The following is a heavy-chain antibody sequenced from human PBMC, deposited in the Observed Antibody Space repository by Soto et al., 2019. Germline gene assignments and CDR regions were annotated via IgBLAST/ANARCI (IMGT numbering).Heavy chain of an antibody. V-gene: IGHV3-13*05. CDR2: LGAARDP. CDR3: ARAYLGRLPRRADYYYAMDV. CDR1: GFSFRDYD. D-gene: IGHD2-15*01. J-gene: IGHJ6*02. Sequence: EVQLVESGGGSVQPGESLGRSCAASGFSFRDYDMHWVRQRKGKGLEWVSALGAARDPYYVGSVKGRFSVSRDNAQNSLFLQMNNLRVDDTAVYLCARAYLGRLPRRADYYYAMDVWGRWTTVTVSS.